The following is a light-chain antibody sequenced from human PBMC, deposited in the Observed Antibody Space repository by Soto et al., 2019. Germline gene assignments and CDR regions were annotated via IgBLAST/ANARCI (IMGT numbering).Light chain of an antibody. CDR1: QSVSSNY. CDR2: GAS. J-gene: IGKJ1*01. Sequence: EIVLTQSPGTLSLSPGERATLSCRASQSVSSNYLAWYQQKPGQAPRLLIYGASSRDTGIPDRFSGSGSGTDFTLTISRLEPEDFAVYYCQQYSSSPWTFGQGTKVEIK. V-gene: IGKV3-20*01. CDR3: QQYSSSPWT.